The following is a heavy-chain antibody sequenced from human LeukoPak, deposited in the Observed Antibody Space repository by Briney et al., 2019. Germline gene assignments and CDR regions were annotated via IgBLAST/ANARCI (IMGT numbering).Heavy chain of an antibody. CDR1: GFTFSSYA. Sequence: PGGSLRLSCAASGFTFSSYAMSWVRQAPGKGLEWASAISGSGGSTYYADSVKGRFTISRDNSKNTLYLQMNSLRAEDTAVYYCAQGRSSPNYYDSSGYYDYWGQGTLVTVSS. CDR2: ISGSGGST. D-gene: IGHD3-22*01. J-gene: IGHJ4*02. V-gene: IGHV3-23*01. CDR3: AQGRSSPNYYDSSGYYDY.